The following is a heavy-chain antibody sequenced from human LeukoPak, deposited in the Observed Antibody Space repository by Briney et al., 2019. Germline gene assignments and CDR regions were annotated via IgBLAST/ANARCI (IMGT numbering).Heavy chain of an antibody. CDR3: AKDLYGDYDVDY. D-gene: IGHD4-17*01. CDR2: ISGTGGNT. CDR1: XXFXXXX. J-gene: IGHJ4*02. V-gene: IGHV3-23*01. Sequence: XXFXXXXMSXXRQAPGXGLEWVSTISGTGGNTYYADSVKGRFTISRDNSKNTLSLQMNSLRAEDTAIYYCAKDLYGDYDVDYWGQGTLVTVSS.